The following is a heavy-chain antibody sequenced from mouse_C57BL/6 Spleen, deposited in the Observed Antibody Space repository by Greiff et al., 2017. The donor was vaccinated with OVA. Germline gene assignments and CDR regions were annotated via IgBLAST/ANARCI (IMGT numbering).Heavy chain of an antibody. Sequence: VQLQQSGPELVKPGASVKLSCKASGYAFSSSWMNWVKQRPGKGLEWIGRIYPGDGDTNYNGKFKGKATLTADKSGSTAYMQLSSLTSEDSAVYFCAREGWFAYWGQGTLVTVSA. CDR3: AREGWFAY. CDR1: GYAFSSSW. CDR2: IYPGDGDT. J-gene: IGHJ3*01. V-gene: IGHV1-82*01.